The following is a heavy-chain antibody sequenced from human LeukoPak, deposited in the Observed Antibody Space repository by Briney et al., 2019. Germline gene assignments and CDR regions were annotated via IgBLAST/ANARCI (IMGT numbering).Heavy chain of an antibody. CDR1: GDSTSSGNYH. CDR3: ARPKYYYETGAFAV. Sequence: PSETLSLTCTASGDSTSSGNYHWSWIRQRPGKGLEWIGYIHNSGDTSYNPSLKSRVTMSLGASTNQFSLKVTSVTAADTAVYFCARPKYYYETGAFAVWGQGTMVTVSS. D-gene: IGHD3-22*01. J-gene: IGHJ3*01. V-gene: IGHV4-31*03. CDR2: IHNSGDT.